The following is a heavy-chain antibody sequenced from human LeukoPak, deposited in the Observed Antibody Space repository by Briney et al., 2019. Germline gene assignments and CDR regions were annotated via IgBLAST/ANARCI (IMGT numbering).Heavy chain of an antibody. V-gene: IGHV3-66*01. CDR2: IYSGGST. Sequence: GGSLRLSCAASGFTLSSNYMSWVRQAPGKGLEWVSVIYSGGSTYYADSVKGRFTISRDNSKNTLYLQMNSLRAEDTAVYYCARVGSSSWYWFDPWGQGTLVTVSS. CDR1: GFTLSSNY. D-gene: IGHD6-13*01. CDR3: ARVGSSSWYWFDP. J-gene: IGHJ5*02.